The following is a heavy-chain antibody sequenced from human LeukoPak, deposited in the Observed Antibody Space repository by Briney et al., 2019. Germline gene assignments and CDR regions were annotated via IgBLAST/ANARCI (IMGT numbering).Heavy chain of an antibody. D-gene: IGHD3-3*01. J-gene: IGHJ6*02. CDR1: GFTFSTFY. Sequence: GGSLRLSCAASGFTFSTFYMSWVRQAPGKGLEWLSYIIASGDYTLYAASVEGRFTISRDNANESVYLEMNNLRADDTAVYYCRSVPFGYGMDVWGQGTTVIVSS. V-gene: IGHV3-11*03. CDR2: IIASGDYT. CDR3: RSVPFGYGMDV.